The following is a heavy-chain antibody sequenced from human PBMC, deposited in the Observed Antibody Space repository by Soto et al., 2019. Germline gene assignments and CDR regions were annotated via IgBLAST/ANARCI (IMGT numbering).Heavy chain of an antibody. V-gene: IGHV1-18*01. Sequence: ASVKVSCKASGYTFTSYGISWVRQAPGQGLEWMGWISAYNGNTNYAQKLQSRATMTTDTSTSTAYMELRSLRSDDTAVYYCARVEAGYYPYYYYYYGMDVWGQGTTVTVSS. CDR3: ARVEAGYYPYYYYYYGMDV. J-gene: IGHJ6*02. D-gene: IGHD3-22*01. CDR2: ISAYNGNT. CDR1: GYTFTSYG.